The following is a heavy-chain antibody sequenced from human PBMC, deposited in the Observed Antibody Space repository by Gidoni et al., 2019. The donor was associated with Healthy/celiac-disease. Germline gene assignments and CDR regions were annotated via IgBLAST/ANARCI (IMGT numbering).Heavy chain of an antibody. CDR2: ISGSGGST. D-gene: IGHD4-17*01. V-gene: IGHV3-23*01. CDR3: AKWTVVDY. CDR1: GFTFSSYA. J-gene: IGHJ4*02. Sequence: EVQLLESGGGLVQPGGSRRLSCAASGFTFSSYAMAWVRQAPGKGLECVSAISGSGGSTYYADSVKGRFTISRDNSKNTLYLQMNSLRAEDTALYYCAKWTVVDYWGQGTLVTVSS.